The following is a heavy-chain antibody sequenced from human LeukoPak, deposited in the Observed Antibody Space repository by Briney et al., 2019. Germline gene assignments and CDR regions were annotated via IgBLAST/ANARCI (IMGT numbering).Heavy chain of an antibody. CDR1: GYTFTSYD. CDR3: AREKAAGPYNWFDP. V-gene: IGHV1-8*01. Sequence: ASVKVSCKASGYTFTSYDINWVRQATGQGLEWMGWMNPNSGNTGYAQKFQGRVTMTRNTSISTVYMELSSLRSEDTAVYYCAREKAAGPYNWFDPWGQGTLVTVSS. J-gene: IGHJ5*02. CDR2: MNPNSGNT. D-gene: IGHD6-13*01.